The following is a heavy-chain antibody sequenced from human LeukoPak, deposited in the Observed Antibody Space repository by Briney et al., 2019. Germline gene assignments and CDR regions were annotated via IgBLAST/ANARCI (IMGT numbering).Heavy chain of an antibody. CDR3: ARKGIIAVKRGWFDP. J-gene: IGHJ5*02. CDR1: GYTFTGYY. Sequence: GASVKVSCKASGYTFTGYYMHWVRQAPGQGLEWMGWINPNSGGTNYAQKFQGRVTMTRDTSISTAYMELSRLRSDDTAVYYCARKGIIAVKRGWFDPWGQGTLVTVPS. D-gene: IGHD6-19*01. CDR2: INPNSGGT. V-gene: IGHV1-2*02.